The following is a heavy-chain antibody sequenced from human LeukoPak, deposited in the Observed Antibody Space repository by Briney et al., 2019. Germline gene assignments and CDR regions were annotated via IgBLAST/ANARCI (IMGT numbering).Heavy chain of an antibody. CDR3: ARTGYGAGSDDFDF. D-gene: IGHD3-10*01. CDR2: ISPHHGNR. Sequence: ASVKVSCKISGYTFTRYGVSWVRQAPGQGLEWMGWISPHHGNRAYAQKFKDRVTITTDTSTNTVYLELRSLRPDDTAMYYCARTGYGAGSDDFDFWGQGTLVTVSS. V-gene: IGHV1-18*01. J-gene: IGHJ4*02. CDR1: GYTFTRYG.